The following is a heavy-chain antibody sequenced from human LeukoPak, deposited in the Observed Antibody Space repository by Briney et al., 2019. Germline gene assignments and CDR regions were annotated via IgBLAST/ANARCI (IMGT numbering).Heavy chain of an antibody. D-gene: IGHD5-12*01. Sequence: GGSPRLSCAASGFTFSGYAMNWVRQAPGKGLEWVSLIFASGSTTKYADSVKGRFTISRDNSKNTLYLQMNSLRAEDTAVYYCAKDGSGYTWGQGTLVTVSS. V-gene: IGHV3-23*03. CDR3: AKDGSGYT. J-gene: IGHJ5*02. CDR1: GFTFSGYA. CDR2: IFASGSTT.